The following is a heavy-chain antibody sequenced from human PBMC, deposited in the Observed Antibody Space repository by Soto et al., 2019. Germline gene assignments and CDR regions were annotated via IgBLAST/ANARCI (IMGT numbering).Heavy chain of an antibody. CDR2: ISYDGSSK. CDR3: ARSNYDFWSGRPNAFDI. J-gene: IGHJ3*02. D-gene: IGHD3-3*01. V-gene: IGHV3-30-3*01. CDR1: GFTFSSYA. Sequence: LRLSCAASGFTFSSYAMHWVRQAPGKGLEWVAVISYDGSSKYYAVSVKGRFTISRDNSKSTLFLQMNSLRPEDTAVYYCARSNYDFWSGRPNAFDIWGQGTMVTVS.